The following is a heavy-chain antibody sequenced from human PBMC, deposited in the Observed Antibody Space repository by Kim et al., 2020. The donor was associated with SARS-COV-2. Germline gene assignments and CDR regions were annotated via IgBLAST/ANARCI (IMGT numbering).Heavy chain of an antibody. CDR3: ARTPYYDFWSVEYFQH. V-gene: IGHV3-48*03. D-gene: IGHD3-3*01. J-gene: IGHJ1*01. Sequence: YVKGRFTISRDNAKNSLYLQMNSLRAEDTAVYYCARTPYYDFWSVEYFQHWGQGTLVTVSS.